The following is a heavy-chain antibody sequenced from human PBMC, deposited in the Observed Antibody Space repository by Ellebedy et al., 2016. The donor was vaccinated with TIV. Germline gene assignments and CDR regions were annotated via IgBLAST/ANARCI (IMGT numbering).Heavy chain of an antibody. Sequence: SETLSLTXTVSGGSISSYYWSWIRQPAGKGLEWIGRIYTSGSTNYNPSLKSRVTMSVDTSKNQFSLKLSSVTAADTAVYYCARSLTVAGTPDYWGQGTLVTVSS. D-gene: IGHD6-19*01. CDR3: ARSLTVAGTPDY. CDR2: IYTSGST. CDR1: GGSISSYY. J-gene: IGHJ4*02. V-gene: IGHV4-4*07.